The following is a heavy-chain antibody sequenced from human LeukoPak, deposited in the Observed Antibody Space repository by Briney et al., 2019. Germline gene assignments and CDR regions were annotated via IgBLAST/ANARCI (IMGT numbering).Heavy chain of an antibody. Sequence: GGSLRLSCAASGFTFSSYSMNWVRQAPGKGLEWVSYISSSSSTIYYADSVKGRFTISRDNAKNSLYLQMNSLRAEDTAVYYCARVDRLRGYYYMDVWGKGTTVTVSS. CDR1: GFTFSSYS. V-gene: IGHV3-48*01. CDR2: ISSSSSTI. CDR3: ARVDRLRGYYYMDV. J-gene: IGHJ6*03.